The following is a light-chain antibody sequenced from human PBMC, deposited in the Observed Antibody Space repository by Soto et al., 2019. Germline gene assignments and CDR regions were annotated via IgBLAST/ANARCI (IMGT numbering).Light chain of an antibody. CDR3: SSYTTSSTPPYV. V-gene: IGLV2-14*03. J-gene: IGLJ1*01. CDR2: DVS. CDR1: SSDVGGYNS. Sequence: QSALTQPASVSGSPGQSITISCTGTSSDVGGYNSVSWYQHHPGKAPKLMIFDVSDRPSGVSSRFSGSKSGNTASLTISGLQAEDEADYYCSSYTTSSTPPYVFGPGTKLTVL.